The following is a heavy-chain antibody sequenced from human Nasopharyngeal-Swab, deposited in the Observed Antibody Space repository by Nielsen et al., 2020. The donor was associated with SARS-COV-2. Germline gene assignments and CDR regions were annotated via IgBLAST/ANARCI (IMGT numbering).Heavy chain of an antibody. CDR3: ARGPGTAYYYMDV. CDR2: ISYSGST. CDR1: GGSFSTDS. D-gene: IGHD1-7*01. Sequence: SETLSLTCTVSGGSFSTDSWSWIRQPPGKGLERIGDISYSGSTNYNPSLKSRVAISVDTSKNHFSLKLSSVTAADTAVYYCARGPGTAYYYMDVWGKGTTVTVSS. J-gene: IGHJ6*03. V-gene: IGHV4-59*01.